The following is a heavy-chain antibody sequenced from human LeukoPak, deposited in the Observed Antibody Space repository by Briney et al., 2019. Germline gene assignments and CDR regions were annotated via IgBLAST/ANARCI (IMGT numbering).Heavy chain of an antibody. CDR1: GYTFTGYY. V-gene: IGHV1-2*02. CDR3: ARDLGGYSYGYYYYYGMDV. Sequence: ASVKVSCKASGYTFTGYYMHWVRQAPGQGLEWMGRINPNSGGTNYAQKFQGRVTMTRDTSISTAYMELSRLRSDDTAVYYCARDLGGYSYGYYYYYGMDVWGQGTTVTVSS. CDR2: INPNSGGT. J-gene: IGHJ6*02. D-gene: IGHD5-18*01.